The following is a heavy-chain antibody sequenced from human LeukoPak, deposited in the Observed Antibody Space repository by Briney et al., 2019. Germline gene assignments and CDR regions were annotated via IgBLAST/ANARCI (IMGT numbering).Heavy chain of an antibody. V-gene: IGHV4-59*01. CDR3: ARLRGNYFPDY. CDR2: IYYSGST. Sequence: SETLSLTCAVSGGSLSGYYRSWIRQPPGKGLEWIGYIYYSGSTNYNPSLMSRLTISVDTSKNQFSLKLSSVTAADTAVYYCARLRGNYFPDYWGQGTLVTVSS. D-gene: IGHD4-11*01. CDR1: GGSLSGYY. J-gene: IGHJ4*02.